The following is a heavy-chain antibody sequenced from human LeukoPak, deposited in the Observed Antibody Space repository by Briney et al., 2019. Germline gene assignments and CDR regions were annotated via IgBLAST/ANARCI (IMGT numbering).Heavy chain of an antibody. J-gene: IGHJ6*03. CDR2: INWNGGAT. V-gene: IGHV3-20*04. CDR1: GFTFTSHA. CDR3: ARGSKLSYYYYYYMDV. Sequence: PGGSLRLSCAASGFTFTSHAISWVRQAPGKGLEWVSGINWNGGATGYVDSVKGRFTISRDGPKNSLYLQMDGLRPEDTALYYCARGSKLSYYYYYYMDVWGRGTTVTVSS. D-gene: IGHD1-7*01.